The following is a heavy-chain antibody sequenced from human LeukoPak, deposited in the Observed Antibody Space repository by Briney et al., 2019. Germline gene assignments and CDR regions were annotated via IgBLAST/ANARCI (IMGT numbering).Heavy chain of an antibody. Sequence: GGSLRLSCAASGFTLSSYAMSWVRQAPGKGLEWVSAISGSGGSTYYADSVKGRFTISRDNSKNTLYLQMNSLRAEDTAVYYCAIAPATVVVITYFDYWGQGTLVTVSS. CDR2: ISGSGGST. V-gene: IGHV3-23*01. CDR3: AIAPATVVVITYFDY. CDR1: GFTLSSYA. D-gene: IGHD3-22*01. J-gene: IGHJ4*02.